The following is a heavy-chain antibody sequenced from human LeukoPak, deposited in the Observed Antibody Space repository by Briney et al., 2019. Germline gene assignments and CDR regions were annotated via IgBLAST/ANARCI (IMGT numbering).Heavy chain of an antibody. Sequence: ASVKVSCKASGYTFTGYYLHWVRQAPGQGLGWMGIINPSGGTTRYAQKFQGRVTMTRDTSTTTVYMEVSSLRSEDTAVYYCATAHFGDYGNDYYHYYMDVWGKGTTVTVS. V-gene: IGHV1-46*01. CDR2: INPSGGTT. CDR1: GYTFTGYY. D-gene: IGHD4-17*01. J-gene: IGHJ6*03. CDR3: ATAHFGDYGNDYYHYYMDV.